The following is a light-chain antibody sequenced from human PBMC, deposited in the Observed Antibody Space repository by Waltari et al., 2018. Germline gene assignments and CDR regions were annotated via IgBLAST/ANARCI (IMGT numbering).Light chain of an antibody. CDR2: DAS. CDR3: QQYNHWPRT. V-gene: IGKV3-15*01. J-gene: IGKJ1*01. CDR1: QSISTY. Sequence: ETVLTQSPATLSVSPGDRATLPCRASQSISTYLAWYQHRSGQAPRLLIHDASTRATGIPARFSGSGSGTDFTLTISGLQSEDFAVYYCQQYNHWPRTFGQGTKVDIK.